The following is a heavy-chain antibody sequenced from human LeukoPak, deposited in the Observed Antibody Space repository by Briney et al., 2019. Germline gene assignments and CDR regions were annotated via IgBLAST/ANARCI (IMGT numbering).Heavy chain of an antibody. D-gene: IGHD6-13*01. CDR2: IIPIFDTA. CDR1: GGPFSTYP. J-gene: IGHJ6*03. V-gene: IGHV1-69*15. CDR3: ARQGSSSWYYYYMDV. Sequence: SVKVSCKASGGPFSTYPISWVRQAPGQGLEWMGRIIPIFDTANYAQKFQGRVTITSDESTTTAYMELSSLRFEDTAVYYCARQGSSSWYYYYMDVWGKGTTVTVSS.